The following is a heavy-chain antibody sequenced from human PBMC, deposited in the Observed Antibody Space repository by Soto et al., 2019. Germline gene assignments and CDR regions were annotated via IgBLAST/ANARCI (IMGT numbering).Heavy chain of an antibody. V-gene: IGHV1-69*02. D-gene: IGHD2-15*01. CDR1: GGTFSSYT. CDR2: IIPVLDIA. J-gene: IGHJ4*02. Sequence: QVQVVQSGAEVKKPGSSVKVSCKASGGTFSSYTVSWVRQAPGQGVEWMGRIIPVLDIANYAQKFQGRVTLTGDKSTSIGYMEVSSLRSDDTAVYYCAVGVVTMLGAIRYCGGGSCQRREYWGQGTLVTVYS. CDR3: AVGVVTMLGAIRYCGGGSCQRREY.